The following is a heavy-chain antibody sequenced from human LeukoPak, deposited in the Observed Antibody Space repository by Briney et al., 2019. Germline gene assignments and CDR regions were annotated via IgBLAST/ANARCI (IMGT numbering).Heavy chain of an antibody. Sequence: GGSLRLSCAASGFTFDDYAMHWVRQAPGKGLEWVTLISGDGDATSYADSLKGRFTISRDNAKNSLYLQMNSLRADDTAVYYCARYCSIGSCFDYWGQGTLVTVSS. CDR3: ARYCSIGSCFDY. CDR1: GFTFDDYA. J-gene: IGHJ4*02. CDR2: ISGDGDAT. D-gene: IGHD2-15*01. V-gene: IGHV3-43*02.